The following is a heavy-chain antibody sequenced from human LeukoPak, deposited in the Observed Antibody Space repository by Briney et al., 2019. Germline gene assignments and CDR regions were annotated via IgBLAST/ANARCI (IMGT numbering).Heavy chain of an antibody. CDR1: GYSFTSYW. CDR2: IYPGDSDT. Sequence: GESLKISCKGSGYSFTSYWIGWVRQMPGKGLEWMGIIYPGDSDTRYSPSFQGQVTISADKSISTAYLQWSSLKASDTAMYYCARQYYYGSGSYYADYWGQGTLVTVSS. V-gene: IGHV5-51*01. D-gene: IGHD3-10*01. J-gene: IGHJ4*02. CDR3: ARQYYYGSGSYYADY.